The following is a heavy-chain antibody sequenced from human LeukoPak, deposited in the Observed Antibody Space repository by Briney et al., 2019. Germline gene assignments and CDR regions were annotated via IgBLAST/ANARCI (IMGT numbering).Heavy chain of an antibody. V-gene: IGHV3-11*06. CDR1: GFTFSDYY. D-gene: IGHD5-18*01. CDR2: ISSSSSYI. J-gene: IGHJ3*02. CDR3: ARAGYSYGYSAFDI. Sequence: GGSLRLSCAASGFTFSDYYMSWIRQAPGKGLEWVSSISSSSSYIYYADSVKGRFTISRDNAKNSLYLQMNSLRAEDTAVYYCARAGYSYGYSAFDIWGQGTMVTVSS.